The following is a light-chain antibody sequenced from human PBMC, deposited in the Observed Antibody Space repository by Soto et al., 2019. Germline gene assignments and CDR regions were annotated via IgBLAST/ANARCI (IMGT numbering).Light chain of an antibody. CDR1: QSITTY. J-gene: IGKJ2*01. CDR3: QQSYSIPHT. CDR2: SAY. Sequence: DIQVTQSPSSLSASVGDRVEITCRASQSITTYLNWYQQKPGKAPHLVVKSAYTLQDGVPSRFSGSGSGTDFALTISSLQPEDLGTYYCQQSYSIPHTFGQGTKLEIK. V-gene: IGKV1-39*01.